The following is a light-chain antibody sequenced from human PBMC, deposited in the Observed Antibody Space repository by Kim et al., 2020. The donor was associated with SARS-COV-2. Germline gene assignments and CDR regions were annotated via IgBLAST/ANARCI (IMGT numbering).Light chain of an antibody. CDR1: SGHSSYT. CDR3: QTWDTGIVI. J-gene: IGLJ2*01. Sequence: QLVLTQSPSASASLGASVKLTCTLSSGHSSYTIAWHQQQPEKGPRYLMKLNSDGSHSKGDEIPDRFSGSSSGAERYLTISSLQSEDEADYYCQTWDTGIVIFGGGTQLTVL. CDR2: LNSDGSH. V-gene: IGLV4-69*01.